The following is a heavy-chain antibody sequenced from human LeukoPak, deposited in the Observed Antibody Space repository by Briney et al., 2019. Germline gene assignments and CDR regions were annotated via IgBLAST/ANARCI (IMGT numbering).Heavy chain of an antibody. J-gene: IGHJ4*02. V-gene: IGHV3-23*01. CDR2: ICSDGANT. CDR1: GFNFNIHS. D-gene: IGHD2-2*02. CDR3: AKGGVVPAAIRPRPFDY. Sequence: GGALRLSCTASGFNFNIHSMSWVRQAPGKGLEWVSAICSDGANTYYADSVKGRFTISRDNSKNTLYLQMNSLRAEDTAVYYCAKGGVVPAAIRPRPFDYWGQGTLVTVSS.